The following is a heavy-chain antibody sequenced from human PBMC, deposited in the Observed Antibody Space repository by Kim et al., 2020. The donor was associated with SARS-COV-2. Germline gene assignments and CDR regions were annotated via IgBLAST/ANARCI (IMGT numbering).Heavy chain of an antibody. CDR3: ARGGNWPLWAFDI. J-gene: IGHJ3*02. CDR1: GGSFSGYY. Sequence: SETLSLTCAVYGGSFSGYYWSWIRQPPGKGLEWIGEINHSGSTNYNPSLKSRVTISVDTSKNQFSLKLSSVTAADTAVYYCARGGNWPLWAFDIWGQGTMVTVSS. D-gene: IGHD1-1*01. CDR2: INHSGST. V-gene: IGHV4-34*01.